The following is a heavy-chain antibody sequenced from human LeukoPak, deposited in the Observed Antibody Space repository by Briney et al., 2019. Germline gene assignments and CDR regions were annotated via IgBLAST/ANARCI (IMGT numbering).Heavy chain of an antibody. CDR3: AREGSSYYNLDV. CDR1: GFTFSTYW. D-gene: IGHD2-15*01. V-gene: IGHV3-74*01. J-gene: IGHJ6*02. Sequence: GGSLRLSCAASGFTFSTYWMHWVRQAPGKGLVWVSRINSDGSSTTYADYVKGRFTISRDNAKNTLSLQMSSLRAEDTAMYYCAREGSSYYNLDVWGQGATVTVSS. CDR2: INSDGSST.